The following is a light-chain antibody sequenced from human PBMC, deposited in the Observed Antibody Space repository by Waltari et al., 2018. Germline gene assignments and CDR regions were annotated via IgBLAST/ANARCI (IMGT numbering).Light chain of an antibody. CDR3: QQSYSTPFT. V-gene: IGKV1-39*01. CDR1: QSISSY. Sequence: DIQMTQSPSSLSASVGDRVTITCRASQSISSYLNWYKQKPGKAPTLMIYAASSFQSEVPSRFSGSGSGTDFTRTISSLQPEDFATYYWQQSYSTPFTFGPGTKVDIK. CDR2: AAS. J-gene: IGKJ3*01.